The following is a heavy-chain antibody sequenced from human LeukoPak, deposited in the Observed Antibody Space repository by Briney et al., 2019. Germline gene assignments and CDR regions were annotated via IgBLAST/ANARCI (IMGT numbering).Heavy chain of an antibody. CDR1: GGSISSGSYY. CDR2: IYTSGST. D-gene: IGHD1-26*01. V-gene: IGHV4-61*02. J-gene: IGHJ5*02. Sequence: SETLSLTCTVSGGSISSGSYYWSWIRQPAGKGLEWIGRIYTSGSTNYNPSLKSRVTISVDTSKNQFSLKLSSVTAADTAVYYCARAPEWELGFDAWGQGTLVTVSS. CDR3: ARAPEWELGFDA.